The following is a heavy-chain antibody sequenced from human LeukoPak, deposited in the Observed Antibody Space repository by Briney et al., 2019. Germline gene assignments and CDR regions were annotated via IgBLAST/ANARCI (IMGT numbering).Heavy chain of an antibody. CDR2: IYYSGAN. CDR1: GGSMSSSSYY. V-gene: IGHV4-39*02. D-gene: IGHD6-19*01. CDR3: VRVRGYWLVRGYLDY. Sequence: KASETLSLTCTVSGGSMSSSSYYWGWLRQSPGKGLEWIGSIYYSGANHYNPSLKSRVTMSVDTSKNQFSVKLTSVTATDTAVYYCVRVRGYWLVRGYLDYWGQGTQVTVSS. J-gene: IGHJ4*02.